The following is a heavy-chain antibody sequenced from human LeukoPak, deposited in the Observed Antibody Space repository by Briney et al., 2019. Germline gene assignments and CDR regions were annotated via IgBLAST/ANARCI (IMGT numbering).Heavy chain of an antibody. CDR3: ARALRLWFGELLDAFDI. D-gene: IGHD3-10*01. Sequence: PSGTLSLTCTVSGGSISSSSYYWGWIRQPPGKGLEWIGSIYYSGSTYYNPSLKSRVTISVDTSKNQFSLKLSSVTAADTAVYYCARALRLWFGELLDAFDIWGQGTMVTVSS. J-gene: IGHJ3*02. CDR2: IYYSGST. CDR1: GGSISSSSYY. V-gene: IGHV4-39*07.